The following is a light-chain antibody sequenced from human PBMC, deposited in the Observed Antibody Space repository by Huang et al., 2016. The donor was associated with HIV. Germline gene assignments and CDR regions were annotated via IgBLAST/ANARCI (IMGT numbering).Light chain of an antibody. J-gene: IGKJ3*01. CDR1: QNVTTN. Sequence: EIVMTQSPVTLSVSPGERATLSCRPSQNVTTNLAWYQQKPGQAPRLLIYGASTRTTSTPARFSGTGSGTDFTLTISSLQSEDFAVYYCQQYNNWPRTFGPGTKVDIK. CDR3: QQYNNWPRT. V-gene: IGKV3-15*01. CDR2: GAS.